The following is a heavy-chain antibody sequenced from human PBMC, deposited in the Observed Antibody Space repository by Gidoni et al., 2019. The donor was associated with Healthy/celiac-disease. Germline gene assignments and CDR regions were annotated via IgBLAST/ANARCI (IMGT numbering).Heavy chain of an antibody. Sequence: QVQLQQSGPGLVKPSQTLSLPCAISVDSLSSNSAAWNLSRQSPSRGLEGLGRTYYRSKWYNDYAVSVKSRITISPDTSKNQFSLQLNSVTPEDTAVYYCARMKWLVGAPVFDYWGQGTLVTVSS. CDR2: TYYRSKWYN. CDR1: VDSLSSNSAA. V-gene: IGHV6-1*01. J-gene: IGHJ4*02. CDR3: ARMKWLVGAPVFDY. D-gene: IGHD1-26*01.